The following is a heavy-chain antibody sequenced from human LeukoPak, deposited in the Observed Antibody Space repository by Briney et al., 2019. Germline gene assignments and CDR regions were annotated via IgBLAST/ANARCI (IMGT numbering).Heavy chain of an antibody. CDR1: GFTFSSYA. J-gene: IGHJ4*02. Sequence: GRSLRLSCAASGFTFSSYAMHWVRQAPGKGLEWVAVISYDGSNKYYADSVKGRFTISRDNSKNTLYLQMNSLRAEDTAVYYCAREMYYYDSSFDYWGQGTLVTVSS. CDR2: ISYDGSNK. V-gene: IGHV3-30-3*01. D-gene: IGHD3-22*01. CDR3: AREMYYYDSSFDY.